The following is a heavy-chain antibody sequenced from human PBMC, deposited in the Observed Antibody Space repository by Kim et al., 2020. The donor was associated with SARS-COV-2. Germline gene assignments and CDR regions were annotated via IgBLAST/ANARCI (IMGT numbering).Heavy chain of an antibody. CDR3: AKCLWVGGLVSWYFDL. Sequence: GGSLRLSCAASGFTFSNYAMSWVRQGPGKGLEWVSAISGSGGKTYYADSVKGRFIISRDNSKNTLYLQMNSLRAEDTAVYYCAKCLWVGGLVSWYFDLWGRGTLVSVSS. D-gene: IGHD3-10*01. J-gene: IGHJ2*01. V-gene: IGHV3-23*01. CDR1: GFTFSNYA. CDR2: ISGSGGKT.